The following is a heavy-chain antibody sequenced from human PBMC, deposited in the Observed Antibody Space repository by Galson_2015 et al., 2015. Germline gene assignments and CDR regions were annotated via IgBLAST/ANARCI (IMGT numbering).Heavy chain of an antibody. CDR1: GFTFSNAW. CDR2: IKSKIDGGTT. V-gene: IGHV3-15*01. CDR3: TSLYRSGI. J-gene: IGHJ3*02. D-gene: IGHD3-10*01. Sequence: SLRLSCAASGFTFSNAWMTWVRQAPGKGLEWVGRIKSKIDGGTTDYAAPVKGRFIISRDDSKTTVYLQMSSLKTEDTAVYYCTSLYRSGIWGQGTMVTVSS.